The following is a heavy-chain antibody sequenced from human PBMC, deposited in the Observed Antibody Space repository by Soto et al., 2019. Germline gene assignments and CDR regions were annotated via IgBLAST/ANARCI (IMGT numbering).Heavy chain of an antibody. CDR2: ISHRGNT. Sequence: SETLSLTSAVSGGSISSAGYSWSWLRQPPGKGLEWIGYISHRGNTYYHPSLKSRVTISVDRSKNQFSLNLRSVTAADTAVYYCARYDSSGDFDYWGQGTLVTVSS. D-gene: IGHD3-22*01. CDR3: ARYDSSGDFDY. J-gene: IGHJ4*02. CDR1: GGSISSAGYS. V-gene: IGHV4-30-2*01.